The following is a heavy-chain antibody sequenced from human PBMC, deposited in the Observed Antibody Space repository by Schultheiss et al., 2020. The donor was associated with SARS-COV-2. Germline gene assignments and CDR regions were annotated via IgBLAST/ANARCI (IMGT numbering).Heavy chain of an antibody. CDR2: ISYDGSNK. J-gene: IGHJ6*02. V-gene: IGHV3-30*03. CDR1: GFTFSSYG. D-gene: IGHD1-20*01. CDR3: ARLNWNAYYYYGMDV. Sequence: GGSLRLSCAASGFTFSSYGMHWVRQAPGKGLEWVAVISYDGSNKYYADSVKGRFTISRDNSKNTLYLQMNSLRAEDTAVYYCARLNWNAYYYYGMDVWGQGTTVTVSS.